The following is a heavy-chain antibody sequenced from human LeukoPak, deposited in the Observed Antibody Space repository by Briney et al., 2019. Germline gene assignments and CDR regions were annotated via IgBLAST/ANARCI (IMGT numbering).Heavy chain of an antibody. CDR3: ARDTVNGPFVVSLDY. V-gene: IGHV3-11*04. CDR2: ISSGGNVE. Sequence: PGGSLRLSCAASGFTFSDYDMSWVRQAPGKGLEWLSHISSGGNVEYYLDSVRGRFTMSRDNARSLVFLQMNSLRAEDTAVYYCARDTVNGPFVVSLDYWGQGALVTVSS. CDR1: GFTFSDYD. D-gene: IGHD2-8*01. J-gene: IGHJ4*02.